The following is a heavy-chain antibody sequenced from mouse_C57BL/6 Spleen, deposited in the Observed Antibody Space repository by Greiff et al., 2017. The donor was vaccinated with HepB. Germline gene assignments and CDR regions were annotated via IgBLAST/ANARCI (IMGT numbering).Heavy chain of an antibody. CDR1: GFTFSDYY. V-gene: IGHV5-12*01. D-gene: IGHD4-1*01. J-gene: IGHJ2*01. Sequence: DVMLVESGGGLVQPGGSLKLSCAASGFTFSDYYMYWVRQTPEKRLEWVAYISNGGGSTYYPDTVKGRFTISRDNAKNTLYLQMSRLKSEDTAMYYCARQANWDVNYFDYWGQGTTLTVSS. CDR3: ARQANWDVNYFDY. CDR2: ISNGGGST.